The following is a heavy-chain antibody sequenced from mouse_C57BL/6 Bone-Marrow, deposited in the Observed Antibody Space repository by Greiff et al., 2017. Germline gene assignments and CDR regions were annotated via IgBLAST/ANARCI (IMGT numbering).Heavy chain of an antibody. CDR3: ARNYGSSLAWFAY. V-gene: IGHV3-6*01. Sequence: DVKLQESGPGLVKPSQSLSLTCSVTGYSITSGYYWNWIRQFPGNKLEWMGYISYDGSNNYNPSLKNRISITRDTSKNQFFLKLNSVTTEDTATYYCARNYGSSLAWFAYWGQGTLVTVSA. CDR2: ISYDGSN. J-gene: IGHJ3*01. CDR1: GYSITSGYY. D-gene: IGHD1-1*01.